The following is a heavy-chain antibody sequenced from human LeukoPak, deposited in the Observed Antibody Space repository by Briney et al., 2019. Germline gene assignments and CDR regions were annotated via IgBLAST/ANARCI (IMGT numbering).Heavy chain of an antibody. CDR2: IYYSGST. V-gene: IGHV4-39*07. CDR1: GGSISSSSYY. J-gene: IGHJ6*02. CDR3: ASSERLELRGIYYYGMDV. Sequence: SETLSLTCTVSGGSISSSSYYWGWIRQPPGKGLEWIGSIYYSGSTNYNPSLKSRVTISVDTSKNQFSLKLSSVTAADTAVYYCASSERLELRGIYYYGMDVWGQGTTVTVSS. D-gene: IGHD1-7*01.